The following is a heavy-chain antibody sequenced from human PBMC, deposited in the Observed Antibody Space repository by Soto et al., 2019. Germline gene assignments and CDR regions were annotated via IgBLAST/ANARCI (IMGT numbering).Heavy chain of an antibody. D-gene: IGHD5-12*01. V-gene: IGHV1-46*01. Sequence: QVQVVQSGTEVKKPGASVKVSCKASGYSLTSNHMHWVRQAPGQGLEWMGIINPSLGRTNYAQKFQGRVAMTWDTSTSTFYMELSSLRSADTAVYFCARAPYSSTSFFFDHWGQGTLVTVSS. J-gene: IGHJ4*02. CDR2: INPSLGRT. CDR1: GYSLTSNH. CDR3: ARAPYSSTSFFFDH.